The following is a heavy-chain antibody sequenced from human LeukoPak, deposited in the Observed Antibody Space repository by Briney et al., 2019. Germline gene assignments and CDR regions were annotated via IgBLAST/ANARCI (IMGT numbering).Heavy chain of an antibody. CDR2: INHSGST. V-gene: IGHV4-34*01. J-gene: IGHJ5*02. CDR3: ARFLYYGSGSYYWFDP. Sequence: SETLSLTCAGYGGSFSGYYWSWIRQPPGKGLEWIGEINHSGSTNYNPSLKSRVTISVDTSKNQFSLKLSSVTDADTAVYYCARFLYYGSGSYYWFDPWGQGTLVTVSS. D-gene: IGHD3-10*01. CDR1: GGSFSGYY.